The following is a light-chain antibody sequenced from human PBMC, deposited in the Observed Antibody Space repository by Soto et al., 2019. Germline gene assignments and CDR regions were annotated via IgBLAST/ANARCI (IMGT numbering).Light chain of an antibody. CDR3: QKYNSYLWT. V-gene: IGKV1-5*01. CDR2: DAS. J-gene: IGKJ1*01. CDR1: QSISNH. Sequence: DIQMTQSPSSLSASVEDRVIITCRASQSISNHLNWYQQKPGKAPKLLIYDASNLEIGAPSRFSGSGSGTEFTLTISSLQPDDFATYYCQKYNSYLWTFGQGTKVDI.